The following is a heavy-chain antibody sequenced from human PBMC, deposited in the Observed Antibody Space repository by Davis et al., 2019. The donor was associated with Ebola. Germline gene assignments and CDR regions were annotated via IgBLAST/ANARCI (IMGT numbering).Heavy chain of an antibody. D-gene: IGHD6-19*01. V-gene: IGHV1-3*01. CDR3: ARDSSGWYVFDY. Sequence: ASVKVSCKASGYSFTTYAMNWVRQAPGQRLEWMGWINAGNGNTKYSQKFQGRVTITRDTSASTAYMELSSLRSEDTAVYYCARDSSGWYVFDYWGQGTLVTVSS. CDR2: INAGNGNT. J-gene: IGHJ4*02. CDR1: GYSFTTYA.